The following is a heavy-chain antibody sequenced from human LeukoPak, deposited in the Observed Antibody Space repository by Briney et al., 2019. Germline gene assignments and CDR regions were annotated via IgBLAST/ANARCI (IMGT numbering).Heavy chain of an antibody. Sequence: GGSLRLSCAASGFTFSSYSMDCVRQAPGKGLEWVSSISSSSSYIYYADSVKGLFTISRDNAKNSLYLQMNSLRAEDTAVYYCARDVYCSSTTCSDIFDYWGQGTLVTVSS. V-gene: IGHV3-21*01. CDR3: ARDVYCSSTTCSDIFDY. J-gene: IGHJ4*02. D-gene: IGHD2-2*01. CDR1: GFTFSSYS. CDR2: ISSSSSYI.